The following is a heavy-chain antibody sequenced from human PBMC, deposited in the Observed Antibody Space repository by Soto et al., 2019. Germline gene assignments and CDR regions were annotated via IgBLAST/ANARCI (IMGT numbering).Heavy chain of an antibody. V-gene: IGHV4-4*02. CDR2: IYHSGST. D-gene: IGHD6-13*01. J-gene: IGHJ6*02. CDR3: ARILSGIAAADRGMDV. CDR1: GGSISSINW. Sequence: QVQLQESGPGLVKPSGTLSLTCAVSGGSISSINWWSWVRQPPGKGLEWIGEIYHSGSTNYNPSLMSRVTISVDKSKNQLSLKLSSVTAADTAVYYCARILSGIAAADRGMDVWGQGTTVTVSS.